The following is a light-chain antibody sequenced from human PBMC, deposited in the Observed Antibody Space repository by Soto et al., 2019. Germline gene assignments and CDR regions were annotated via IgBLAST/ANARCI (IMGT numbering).Light chain of an antibody. V-gene: IGKV3-15*01. J-gene: IGKJ4*01. CDR1: RSVSSN. CDR3: QQFKDWPPLT. CDR2: FAS. Sequence: EIVLTQSPATLSVSPGESATLSCRASRSVSSNLAWYQQKPGQSPRFLIYFASTRATGVPARFSGSGSGTEFTLTISSLQSEDFAVYYCQQFKDWPPLTFGGGTKVEIK.